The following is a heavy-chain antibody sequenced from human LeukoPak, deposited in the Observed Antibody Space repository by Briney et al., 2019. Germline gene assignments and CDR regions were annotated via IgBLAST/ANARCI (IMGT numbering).Heavy chain of an antibody. CDR1: GYTFTSYD. CDR3: AMRDYDILTGYYSNDY. V-gene: IGHV1-8*01. CDR2: MNPNSGNT. J-gene: IGHJ4*02. D-gene: IGHD3-9*01. Sequence: ASVKVSCKASGYTFTSYDINWVRQATGQGLEWMGWMNPNSGNTGYAQKFQGRVTMTRNTSISTAYMELSSLRSEDTAVYYCAMRDYDILTGYYSNDYWGQGTLVTVSS.